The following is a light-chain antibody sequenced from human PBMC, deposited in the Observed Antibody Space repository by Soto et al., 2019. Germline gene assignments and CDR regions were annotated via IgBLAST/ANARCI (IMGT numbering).Light chain of an antibody. CDR1: QSINNN. CDR2: DTS. CDR3: QQYYNWPRT. J-gene: IGKJ1*01. V-gene: IGKV3-15*01. Sequence: EIVLTQSPATLSVSPGDTATLSCRASQSINNNLAWYQQKPGQAPRLLIYDTSIRATGIPARFSGSGSGTEFTLTISSLQSEDFAFYPCQQYYNWPRTFGQGTKVDVK.